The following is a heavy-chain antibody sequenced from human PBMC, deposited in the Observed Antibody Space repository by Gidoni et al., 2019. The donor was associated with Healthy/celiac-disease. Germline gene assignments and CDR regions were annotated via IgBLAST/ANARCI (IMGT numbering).Heavy chain of an antibody. CDR2: ICGSGGST. V-gene: IGHV3-23*01. CDR3: ATDRDRDYYYGMDV. J-gene: IGHJ6*02. CDR1: GFTFSSYA. Sequence: EVQLLESGGGLVQPGGSLRLSCAASGFTFSSYAMSWVRQAPGKGLEWVSAICGSGGSTYYADSVKGRFTISRDNSKNTLYLQMNSLRAEDTAVYYCATDRDRDYYYGMDVWGQGTTVTVSS.